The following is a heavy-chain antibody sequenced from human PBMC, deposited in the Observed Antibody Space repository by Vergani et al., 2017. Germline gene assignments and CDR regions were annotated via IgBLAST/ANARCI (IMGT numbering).Heavy chain of an antibody. CDR1: GYSFTSYW. Sequence: EVQLVQSGAEVKKPGESLKISCKGSGYSFTSYWIGWVRQMPGKGLEWMGVIYPGDSDTRYSPSFQGQVTILADKSISTAYLQWSSLKASDTAMYYCARWGETGTTSPYFDYWGQGTLVTVSS. CDR2: IYPGDSDT. V-gene: IGHV5-51*03. D-gene: IGHD1-7*01. J-gene: IGHJ4*02. CDR3: ARWGETGTTSPYFDY.